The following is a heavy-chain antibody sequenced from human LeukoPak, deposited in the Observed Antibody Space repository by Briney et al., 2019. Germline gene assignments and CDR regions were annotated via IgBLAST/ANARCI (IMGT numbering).Heavy chain of an antibody. CDR1: GFTFSSYS. V-gene: IGHV3-48*01. D-gene: IGHD3-22*01. CDR2: ISSSSSTI. Sequence: PGGSLRLSCAASGFTFSSYSMNWVRQAPGKGLEWVSYISSSSSTIYYADSVKGRFTISRDNSKNTLYLQMNSLRAEDTAVYYCASPLTSNYYDSSGYYGSTFDYWGQGTLVTVSS. CDR3: ASPLTSNYYDSSGYYGSTFDY. J-gene: IGHJ4*02.